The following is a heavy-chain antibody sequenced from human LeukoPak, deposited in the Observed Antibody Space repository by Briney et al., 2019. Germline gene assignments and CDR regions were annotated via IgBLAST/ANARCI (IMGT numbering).Heavy chain of an antibody. CDR1: GFIFSDAW. CDR3: TGSRWARNYY. Sequence: PGGSLRLSCVASGFIFSDAWMSWVRQAPGKGLEWVGRIRRKTDGETTDYAAPVKGRFSISRDDSKNTLYLQMNSLKIEDTAVYYCTGSRWARNYYWGQGSLVTVSS. J-gene: IGHJ4*02. CDR2: IRRKTDGETT. D-gene: IGHD6-13*01. V-gene: IGHV3-15*01.